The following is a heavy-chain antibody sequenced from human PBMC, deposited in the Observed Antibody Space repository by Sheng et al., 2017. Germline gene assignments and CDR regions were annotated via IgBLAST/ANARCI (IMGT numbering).Heavy chain of an antibody. CDR3: ARGSVFNYFDS. V-gene: IGHV1-69*04. CDR1: GGAFSSFA. J-gene: IGHJ4*02. D-gene: IGHD3-3*01. Sequence: QVHLVQSGAEVKRPGSSVKVSCRASGGAFSSFAINWVRQAPGQGLEWMGGIIPIPGLSNYAQRFQGRVTITADTSTNTVYMDLKSLRSDDTAVYFCARGSVFNYFDSWGQGTLVTVSS. CDR2: IIPIPGLS.